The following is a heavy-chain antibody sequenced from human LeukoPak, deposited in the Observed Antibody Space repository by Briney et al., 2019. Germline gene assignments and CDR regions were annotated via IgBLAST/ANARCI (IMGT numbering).Heavy chain of an antibody. Sequence: ASVKVSCKASGYTLTSYGISWVRQAPGQGPEWMGRISAYNGNTNYAQKLQGRVTMTTDTSTSTAYMELRSLRSDDTAVYYCARDSSIAVAGTGDYWGQGTLVTVSS. CDR3: ARDSSIAVAGTGDY. D-gene: IGHD6-19*01. J-gene: IGHJ4*02. CDR2: ISAYNGNT. CDR1: GYTLTSYG. V-gene: IGHV1-18*04.